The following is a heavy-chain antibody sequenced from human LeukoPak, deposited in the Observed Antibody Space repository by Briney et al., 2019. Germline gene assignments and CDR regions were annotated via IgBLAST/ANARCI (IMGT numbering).Heavy chain of an antibody. CDR3: ARSYLEWLLYLYY. CDR1: GGSISSYY. V-gene: IGHV4-59*13. CDR2: FYYSGST. Sequence: SETLSLTCSLSGGSISSYYWRWLPQPPGRGREGIGYFYYSGSTNYNPSLKSRVTISVDTSKNQFSLKLSSVTAADTAVYYCARSYLEWLLYLYYWGQGTLVSVSS. D-gene: IGHD3-3*01. J-gene: IGHJ4*02.